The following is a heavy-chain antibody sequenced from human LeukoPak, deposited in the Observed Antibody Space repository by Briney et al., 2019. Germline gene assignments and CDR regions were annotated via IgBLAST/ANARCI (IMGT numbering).Heavy chain of an antibody. V-gene: IGHV3-15*01. CDR2: IKSKTDGGTT. D-gene: IGHD3-3*02. CDR3: TPHFWSGLDYFDY. J-gene: IGHJ4*02. Sequence: PGGSLRLSCAASGFTFTNAWMSWVRQAPGKGQEWVGRIKSKTDGGTTDYAAPVKGRFTISRDDSKNTLYLQMNSLKTEDTAVYYCTPHFWSGLDYFDYWGQGTLVTVSS. CDR1: GFTFTNAW.